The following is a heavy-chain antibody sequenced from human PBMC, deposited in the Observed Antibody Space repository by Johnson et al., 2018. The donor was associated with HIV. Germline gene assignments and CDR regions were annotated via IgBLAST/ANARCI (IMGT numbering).Heavy chain of an antibody. J-gene: IGHJ3*02. V-gene: IGHV3-30*03. D-gene: IGHD3-10*01. CDR1: RFTFSSYV. CDR3: AAFRDYYGSGLNAFDI. CDR2: ISYDGSNK. Sequence: QVQLVESGGGVVQPGRSLRLSCAASRFTFSSYVMHWVRQAPGKGLEWVAVISYDGSNKYYADSVKGRFTLSRDNSKNTLYLQMNSLRAEDTAVYYCAAFRDYYGSGLNAFDIWGQGTKVTVSS.